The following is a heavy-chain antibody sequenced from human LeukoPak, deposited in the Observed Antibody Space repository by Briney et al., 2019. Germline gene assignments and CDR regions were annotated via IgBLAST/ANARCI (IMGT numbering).Heavy chain of an antibody. V-gene: IGHV4-30-2*01. CDR1: GGSISSGGYY. CDR3: ARGWSDYYYYYMDV. CDR2: IYHSGST. Sequence: SETLSLTCTVSGGSISSGGYYWSWIRQPPGKGLEWIGYIYHSGSTYYNPSLKSRVTISVDRSKNQFSLKLSSVTAADTAVYYCARGWSDYYYYYMDVWGKGTTVTVSS. J-gene: IGHJ6*03. D-gene: IGHD3-3*01.